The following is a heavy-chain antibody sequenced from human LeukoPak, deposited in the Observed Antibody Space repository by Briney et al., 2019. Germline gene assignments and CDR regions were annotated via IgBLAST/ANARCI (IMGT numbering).Heavy chain of an antibody. CDR2: FSVSDKTT. V-gene: IGHV3-23*01. Sequence: GGSLRLSCSVSGFSFSDYYMSWIRQAPGKGLEWVSGFSVSDKTTYYADSVKGRFTISRDNSKNTLYLQINSLRAEDTAVYYCAKDPSVYYGDYIIRWGQGTLVIVSS. J-gene: IGHJ4*02. CDR3: AKDPSVYYGDYIIR. CDR1: GFSFSDYY. D-gene: IGHD4-17*01.